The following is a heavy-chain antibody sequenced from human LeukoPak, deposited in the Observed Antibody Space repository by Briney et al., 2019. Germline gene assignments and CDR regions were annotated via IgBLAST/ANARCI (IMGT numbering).Heavy chain of an antibody. CDR1: GYSISNGYY. CDR3: ARDVRLPRRALDI. V-gene: IGHV4-38-2*02. CDR2: IYHRGST. D-gene: IGHD5-18*01. J-gene: IGHJ3*02. Sequence: SETLSLTCTVSGYSISNGYYWGWIRQPPGKGLEWVGSIYHRGSTYYNPSLRSRVTISVDKSKNQFSLKLSSVTAADTAVYYCARDVRLPRRALDIWGQGTMVTVSS.